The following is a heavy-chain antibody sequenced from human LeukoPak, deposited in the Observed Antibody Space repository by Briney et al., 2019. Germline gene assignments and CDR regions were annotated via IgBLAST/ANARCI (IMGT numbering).Heavy chain of an antibody. CDR2: IYSSGST. V-gene: IGHV4-39*01. CDR1: GVSISSSSYY. CDR3: AKSGGYGLIDY. J-gene: IGHJ4*01. D-gene: IGHD6-25*01. Sequence: SETLSLTCTVSGVSISSSSYYWGWIRQPPGKGLEWIGSIYSSGSTYYNSSLKSRVTISIDTSKNQVSLKMSSVTVADTAVYYCAKSGGYGLIDYWGQGTLVTVSS.